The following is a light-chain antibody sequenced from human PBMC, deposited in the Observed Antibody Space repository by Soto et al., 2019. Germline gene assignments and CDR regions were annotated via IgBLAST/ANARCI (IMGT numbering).Light chain of an antibody. J-gene: IGLJ3*02. CDR1: SSDVGGYNY. CDR3: SSYTSSSTLEV. Sequence: QSVLTQPASVSGSPGQSITISCTGTSSDVGGYNYVSWYQQHPGKAPKLMIYDVSNRPSGVSNRFSGSKSGNTASLIISGLQAEDEADYYCSSYTSSSTLEVFGGGTQLTVL. CDR2: DVS. V-gene: IGLV2-14*01.